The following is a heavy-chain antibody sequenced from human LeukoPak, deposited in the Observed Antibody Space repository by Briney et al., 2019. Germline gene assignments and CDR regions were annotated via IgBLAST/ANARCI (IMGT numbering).Heavy chain of an antibody. CDR2: IYSGGTT. J-gene: IGHJ4*02. Sequence: PGGSLRLSCVVSGLTVSSNYMSWVRQAPGKGLEWVSVIYSGGTTNCADSVKGRFIVYRDNSKNTLYLQMNSLRAEDTAVYYCASKLTTGYWGQGTLVTVSS. V-gene: IGHV3-66*01. CDR3: ASKLTTGY. CDR1: GLTVSSNY. D-gene: IGHD4-17*01.